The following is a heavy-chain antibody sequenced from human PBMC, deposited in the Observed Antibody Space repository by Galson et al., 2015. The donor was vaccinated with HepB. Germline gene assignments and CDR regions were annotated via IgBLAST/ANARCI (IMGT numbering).Heavy chain of an antibody. D-gene: IGHD1-14*01. CDR3: VRARTQHLADTGFDP. V-gene: IGHV3-11*01. J-gene: IGHJ5*02. Sequence: SLRLSCATSGFTFSDYFMYWIRQAPGRRPEWVSSISLRDTSIHYADFAKGRFTISRDNAKNSLYLQMSSLRVDDTAVYYCVRARTQHLADTGFDPWGQGSLVIVSS. CDR1: GFTFSDYF. CDR2: ISLRDTSI.